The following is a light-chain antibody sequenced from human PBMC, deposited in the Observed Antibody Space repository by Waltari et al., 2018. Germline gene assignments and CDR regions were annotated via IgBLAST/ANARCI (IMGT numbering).Light chain of an antibody. CDR1: SSDVGGYDF. V-gene: IGLV2-8*01. J-gene: IGLJ1*01. CDR3: ISYAGSNNYV. CDR2: KVS. Sequence: QSALTQPPSASGSPGQSVTISCTGTSSDVGGYDFVSWYQQHPGKAPKLLSCKVSRRPSGVPDRFSGSKSGNTASLTVSGLQAEDEADYYCISYAGSNNYVFGTGTKVTVL.